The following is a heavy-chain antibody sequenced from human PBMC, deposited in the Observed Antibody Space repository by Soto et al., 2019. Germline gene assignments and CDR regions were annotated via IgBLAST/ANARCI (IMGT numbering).Heavy chain of an antibody. CDR1: GFIFSGSA. CDR2: ILSKAGNYAT. J-gene: IGHJ4*02. Sequence: ESGGGLVQPGGSLKLSCAASGFIFSGSAVHWVRQASGKGLEWVGRILSKAGNYATAYPASMKGRFTISRDDSENTAFLQMNSLKTEDTAVYYCIRGGSPYYYDYWGKGTLVAVSS. V-gene: IGHV3-73*01. CDR3: IRGGSPYYYDY.